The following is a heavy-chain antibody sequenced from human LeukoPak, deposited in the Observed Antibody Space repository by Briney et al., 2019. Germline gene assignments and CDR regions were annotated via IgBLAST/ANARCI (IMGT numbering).Heavy chain of an antibody. D-gene: IGHD6-19*01. CDR3: AKANYVSSRNFYSGWYPDH. V-gene: IGHV3-23*01. CDR2: ISDSGDNT. Sequence: PGGSLRLSCAASAFTFSNYAMTWFRQSPRGGLEWVSVISDSGDNTHYADSVKGRFTISGDNSLSTLYLQMNSLRVEDTAVYYCAKANYVSSRNFYSGWYPDHWGQGSLVTVSS. J-gene: IGHJ4*02. CDR1: AFTFSNYA.